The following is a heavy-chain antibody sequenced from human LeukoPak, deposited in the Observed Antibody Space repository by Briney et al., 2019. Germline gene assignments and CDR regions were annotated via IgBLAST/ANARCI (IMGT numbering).Heavy chain of an antibody. J-gene: IGHJ4*02. D-gene: IGHD2-15*01. CDR2: ISGSGGST. Sequence: GGSLRLSCAASGFTFSSYWMHWVRQAPGKGLVWVSAISGSGGSTYYADSVKGRFTISRDNSKNTLCLQMNSLRAEDTAVYYCAKGLVVVAARAVFDYWGQGTLVTVSS. V-gene: IGHV3-23*01. CDR3: AKGLVVVAARAVFDY. CDR1: GFTFSSYW.